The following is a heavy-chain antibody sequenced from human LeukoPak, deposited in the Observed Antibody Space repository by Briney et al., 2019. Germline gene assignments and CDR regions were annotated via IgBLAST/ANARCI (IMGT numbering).Heavy chain of an antibody. CDR1: GFTFSSSA. J-gene: IGHJ4*02. D-gene: IGHD2-15*01. CDR2: ISNNGGYT. Sequence: GGSLRLSCAASGFTFSSSAMSWVRQAPGKGLEWVSAISNNGGYTYYADPVQGRFTISRDNSKSTLCLQMNSLRAEDTAVYYCAKQLGYCSDGSCYFPYWGQGTLVTVSS. V-gene: IGHV3-23*01. CDR3: AKQLGYCSDGSCYFPY.